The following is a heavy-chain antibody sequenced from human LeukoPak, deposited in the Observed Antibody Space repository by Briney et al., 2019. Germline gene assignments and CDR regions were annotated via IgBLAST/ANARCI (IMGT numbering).Heavy chain of an antibody. Sequence: GGSLRLSCAASGFTFSSYAMSWVRQAQGKGLEWVSAISGSGGSTYYADSVKGRFTISRDNSKNTLYLQMNSLRAEDTAVYYCAKNYRTSCCYSDFDYWGQGTLVTVSS. J-gene: IGHJ4*02. CDR2: ISGSGGST. CDR1: GFTFSSYA. V-gene: IGHV3-23*01. D-gene: IGHD2-2*01. CDR3: AKNYRTSCCYSDFDY.